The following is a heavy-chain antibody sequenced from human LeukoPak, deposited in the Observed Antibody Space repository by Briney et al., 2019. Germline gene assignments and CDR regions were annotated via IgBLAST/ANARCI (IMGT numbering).Heavy chain of an antibody. CDR2: TSGRSDYI. D-gene: IGHD4/OR15-4a*01. CDR1: GFTFRSYT. Sequence: GGSLRLSCAGSGFTFRSYTMNWVRQAPGKGLEWASSTSGRSDYIYYADSVKGRFTISRDHAKNSLYLQMNSLRAEDTAVYYCAREVDYGGYFFDYWGQGTLVTVSS. V-gene: IGHV3-21*01. CDR3: AREVDYGGYFFDY. J-gene: IGHJ4*02.